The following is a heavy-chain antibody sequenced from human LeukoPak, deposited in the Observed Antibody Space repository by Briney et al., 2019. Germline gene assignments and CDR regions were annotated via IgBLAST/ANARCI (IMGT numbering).Heavy chain of an antibody. V-gene: IGHV7-4-1*02. CDR1: GYTFTSYG. CDR3: ARVRDGYNPRLRILEYYFDY. Sequence: GASVKVSCKASGYTFTSYGMNWVRQAPGQGLEWMGWINTNIGNPTYAQGFTGRFDFSLDTSVSTAYLQISSLKAEDTAVYYCARVRDGYNPRLRILEYYFDYWGQGTLVTVSS. CDR2: INTNIGNP. D-gene: IGHD5-24*01. J-gene: IGHJ4*02.